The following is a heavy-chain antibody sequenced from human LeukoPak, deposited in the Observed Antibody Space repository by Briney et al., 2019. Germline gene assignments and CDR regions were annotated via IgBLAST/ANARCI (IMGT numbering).Heavy chain of an antibody. V-gene: IGHV1-8*01. CDR1: GYTLTTSD. D-gene: IGHD3-10*01. Sequence: GASVEVSCKASGYTLTTSDINWVRQATGQGLEWMGWMNPNTGHTGFTQKFQGRVTMTRSISLNTAYMELSSLRSEDTAVYFCGRVQSGSLLRYGMDVWGQGTTVTVSS. CDR3: GRVQSGSLLRYGMDV. CDR2: MNPNTGHT. J-gene: IGHJ6*02.